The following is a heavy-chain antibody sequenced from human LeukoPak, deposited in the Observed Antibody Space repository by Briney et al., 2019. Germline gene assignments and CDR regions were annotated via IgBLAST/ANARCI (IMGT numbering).Heavy chain of an antibody. V-gene: IGHV4-34*01. CDR2: INHSGST. D-gene: IGHD2-21*02. Sequence: KPSETLSLTCAASGGSFSGYYWNWIRQPPGKGLEWIGEINHSGSTNYNPSLKSPVTISVDTSKNQFSLKLSSVTAADTAVYYCAIYCGGGCYPDTSYFDYWGQGTLVTVSS. CDR3: AIYCGGGCYPDTSYFDY. CDR1: GGSFSGYY. J-gene: IGHJ4*02.